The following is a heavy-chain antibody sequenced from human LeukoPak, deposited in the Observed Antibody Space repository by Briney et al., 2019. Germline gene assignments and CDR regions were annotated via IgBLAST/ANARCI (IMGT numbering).Heavy chain of an antibody. CDR2: ISSSGITI. D-gene: IGHD3-10*01. V-gene: IGHV3-48*03. CDR1: GFTFSTYG. CDR3: ARDQYGSGDGYYMDV. J-gene: IGHJ6*03. Sequence: GGSLRLSCAASGFTFSTYGMNWVRQAPGKGLEWISYISSSGITIFYADSVKGRLTISRDNAKNSLYLQMNSLRAEDTAVYYCARDQYGSGDGYYMDVSGKGTTVTISS.